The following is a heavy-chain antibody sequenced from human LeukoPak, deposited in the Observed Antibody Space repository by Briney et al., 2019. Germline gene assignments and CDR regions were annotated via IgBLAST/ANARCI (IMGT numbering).Heavy chain of an antibody. CDR1: GYTFTSYG. D-gene: IGHD2-2*01. CDR3: ARDERDSCRSSNCYYFDF. Sequence: ASVKVSCKASGYTFTSYGISWVRQAPGQGLEWMGWISTYNGNANYAPRFQDRVTVTTDTSTATAYMELRSLRSDDTAVYYCARDERDSCRSSNCYYFDFWGQGTLVTVSS. CDR2: ISTYNGNA. V-gene: IGHV1-18*01. J-gene: IGHJ4*02.